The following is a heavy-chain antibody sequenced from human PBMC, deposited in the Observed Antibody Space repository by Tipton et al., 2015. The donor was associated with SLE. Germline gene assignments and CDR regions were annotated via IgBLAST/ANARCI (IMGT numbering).Heavy chain of an antibody. V-gene: IGHV3-23*01. CDR1: GGSFSGYY. D-gene: IGHD6-13*01. CDR3: AKAAAGSFGS. J-gene: IGHJ4*02. Sequence: SLRLSCAVYGGSFSGYYWSWVRQAPGKGLEWVSAISGSGGSTYYPDPVKGRFTISRDNSKNTLHLQMNSLRAEDTAVYYGAKAAAGSFGSWGQGTLVTVSS. CDR2: ISGSGGST.